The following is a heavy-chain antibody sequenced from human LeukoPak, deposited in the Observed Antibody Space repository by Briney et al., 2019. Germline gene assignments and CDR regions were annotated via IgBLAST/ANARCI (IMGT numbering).Heavy chain of an antibody. CDR2: ICTSGST. D-gene: IGHD3-22*01. J-gene: IGHJ4*02. V-gene: IGHV4-4*07. CDR3: ARDGINYYDSSGSDY. CDR1: GGSISSYY. Sequence: PSETLSLTCTVSGGSISSYYWSWIRQPAGKGLERIGRICTSGSTNYNPSLKSRVTMSVDTSKNQFSLKLSSVTAADTAVYYCARDGINYYDSSGSDYWGQGTLVTVSS.